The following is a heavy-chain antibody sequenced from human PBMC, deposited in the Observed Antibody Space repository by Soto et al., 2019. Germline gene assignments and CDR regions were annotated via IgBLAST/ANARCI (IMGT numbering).Heavy chain of an antibody. CDR1: GGTFSSYA. CDR2: IIPIFGTA. V-gene: IGHV1-69*01. J-gene: IGHJ4*02. Sequence: QVQLVQSGAEVKKPGSSVKVSCKASGGTFSSYAISWVRQAPGQGLEWMGGIIPIFGTANYAQKFQGRVTITADESTSTAYIELSSLRSEDTDVYYCARHALPYTMVRGVIKDDYWGQGTLVTVSS. CDR3: ARHALPYTMVRGVIKDDY. D-gene: IGHD3-10*01.